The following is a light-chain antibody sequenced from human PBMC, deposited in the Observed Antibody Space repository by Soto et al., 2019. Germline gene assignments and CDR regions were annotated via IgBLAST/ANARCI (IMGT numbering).Light chain of an antibody. CDR2: GAS. CDR1: QRVTTRY. V-gene: IGKV3-20*01. J-gene: IGKJ1*01. Sequence: DIVLTQSPGTLSLSPGERATLSCRASQRVTTRYLAWYQQKPGQAPRLLMYGASSRATGIPDRFSGSGSGTVFTLTTTRLEPEDFAVYYCQQYGSLPRTFGQGTKVEIK. CDR3: QQYGSLPRT.